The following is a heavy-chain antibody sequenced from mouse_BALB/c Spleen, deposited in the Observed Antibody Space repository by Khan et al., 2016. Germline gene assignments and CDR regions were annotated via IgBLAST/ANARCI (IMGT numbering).Heavy chain of an antibody. J-gene: IGHJ4*01. CDR2: IDPANDNT. Sequence: VQLQQSGAELVKPGASVKLSCTASGFNIKDTYMHWVRQRPQQGLEWIGRIDPANDNTKYDPKFQAKAAITADTSSNTAYLQRSSLASEDTAGYYCARSSYDYDAMDYWGQGTSVTVSS. CDR1: GFNIKDTY. D-gene: IGHD6-1*01. CDR3: ARSSYDYDAMDY. V-gene: IGHV14-3*02.